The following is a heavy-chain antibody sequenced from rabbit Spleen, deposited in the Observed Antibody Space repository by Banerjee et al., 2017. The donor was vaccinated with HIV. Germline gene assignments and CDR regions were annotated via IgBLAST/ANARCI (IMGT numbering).Heavy chain of an antibody. Sequence: QSLEESGGGLVKPGASLTLTCTASGIDFSNYYYMCWVRQAPGKGLEWIACIEGGSSAFSYYASWAKGRFTISKTSSTTVTLQMTSLTAADTATYFCARDSGSSFSTYGMDLWGQGTLVTVS. J-gene: IGHJ6*01. CDR2: IEGGSSAFS. CDR1: GIDFSNYYY. CDR3: ARDSGSSFSTYGMDL. D-gene: IGHD8-1*01. V-gene: IGHV1S40*01.